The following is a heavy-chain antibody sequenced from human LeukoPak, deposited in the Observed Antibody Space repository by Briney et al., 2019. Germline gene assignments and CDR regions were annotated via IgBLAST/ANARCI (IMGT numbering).Heavy chain of an antibody. V-gene: IGHV3-48*03. CDR3: ARDREPDAFDI. Sequence: GGSLRLSCAASGFTFNNYEMNWLRQAPGKELEWVSYISSSGSTIYYTDSVKGRFTVSRDNAKNSLYLQMTSLRDEDTAVYYCARDREPDAFDIWGQGTMVTVSS. CDR2: ISSSGSTI. J-gene: IGHJ3*02. CDR1: GFTFNNYE.